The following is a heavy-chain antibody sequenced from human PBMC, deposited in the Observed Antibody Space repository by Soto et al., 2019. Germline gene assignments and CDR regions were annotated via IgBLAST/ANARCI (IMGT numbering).Heavy chain of an antibody. D-gene: IGHD3-10*01. CDR2: IYYSGST. Sequence: QVQLQESGPGLVKPSQTLSLTCTVSGGSISSGGYYWSWIRQHPGKGLEWIGYIYYSGSTYYNPSLKSRVTISVDTSKNQFSLKLSSVTAADTAVYYCARDRRPYYGSGSYYDAFDIWGQGTMVTVSS. CDR3: ARDRRPYYGSGSYYDAFDI. CDR1: GGSISSGGYY. V-gene: IGHV4-31*03. J-gene: IGHJ3*02.